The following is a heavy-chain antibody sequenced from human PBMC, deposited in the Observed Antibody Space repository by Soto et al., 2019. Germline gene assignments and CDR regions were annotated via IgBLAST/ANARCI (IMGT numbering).Heavy chain of an antibody. CDR2: ISYSGSTI. CDR1: GFTVSDYY. CDR3: ARDNLAFDI. Sequence: LRLSCAASGFTVSDYYMSWIRQAPGKGLEWVSYISYSGSTIYYADSVKGRLTISRDNAKNSLYLQMNSLRAEDTAVYYCARDNLAFDIWGQGTMVTVSS. J-gene: IGHJ3*02. V-gene: IGHV3-11*01.